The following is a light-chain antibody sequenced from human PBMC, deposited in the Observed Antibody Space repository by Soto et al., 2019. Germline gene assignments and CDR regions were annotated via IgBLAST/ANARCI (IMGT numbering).Light chain of an antibody. V-gene: IGKV1-27*01. CDR3: QQYTKDTPGT. J-gene: IGKJ1*01. CDR1: QAISHY. Sequence: DIQMTQSPSSLSASVGDRVTLTCRASQAISHYLAWYQQRPGKVPKLLIYYVANVQLGVPSRFSGSGSGTDFTLTISSLQPEDVGTYYCQQYTKDTPGTFGEGTRVDIK. CDR2: YVA.